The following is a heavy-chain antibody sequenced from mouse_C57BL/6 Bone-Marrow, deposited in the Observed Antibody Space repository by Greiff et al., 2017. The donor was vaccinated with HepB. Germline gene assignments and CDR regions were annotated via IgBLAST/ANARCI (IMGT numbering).Heavy chain of an antibody. J-gene: IGHJ4*01. V-gene: IGHV5-16*01. Sequence: EVKLVESEGGLVQPGSSMKLSCTASGFTFSDYYMAWVRQVPEKGLEWVANINYDGSSTYYLDSLKSRFIISRDNAKNILYLQMSSLKSEDTATYDCARTDYGSFYAMDYWGQGTSVTVSS. CDR1: GFTFSDYY. D-gene: IGHD1-1*01. CDR3: ARTDYGSFYAMDY. CDR2: INYDGSST.